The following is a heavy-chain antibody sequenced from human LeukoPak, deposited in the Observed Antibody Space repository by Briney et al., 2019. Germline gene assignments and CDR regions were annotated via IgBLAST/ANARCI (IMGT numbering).Heavy chain of an antibody. D-gene: IGHD2/OR15-2a*01. J-gene: IGHJ6*03. CDR1: GFTVSDNY. Sequence: GGSLRLSCAASGFTVSDNYMTWVRQAPGKGLEWVSIIYGGSTYYADSVKGRFTISRGNSKNTAYLQMNSLRAEDTAVYYCARDFEGVHRTTNSYTYYYYMDVWGKGTTVIVSS. CDR3: ARDFEGVHRTTNSYTYYYYMDV. CDR2: IYGGST. V-gene: IGHV3-53*01.